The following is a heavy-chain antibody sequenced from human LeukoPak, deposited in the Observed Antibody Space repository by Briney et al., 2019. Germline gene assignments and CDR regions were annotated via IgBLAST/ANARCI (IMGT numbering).Heavy chain of an antibody. V-gene: IGHV3-15*01. CDR2: IKSKTDGGTT. CDR1: GFTFSNAW. J-gene: IGHJ4*02. D-gene: IGHD2-15*01. CDR3: TTDVVVVAATLLTNY. Sequence: GGSLRLSCAASGFTFSNAWMSWVRQAPGKGLERVGRIKSKTDGGTTDYAAPVKGRFSISRDDSKNTLYLQMNSLKTEDTAVYYCTTDVVVVAATLLTNYWGQGTLVTVSS.